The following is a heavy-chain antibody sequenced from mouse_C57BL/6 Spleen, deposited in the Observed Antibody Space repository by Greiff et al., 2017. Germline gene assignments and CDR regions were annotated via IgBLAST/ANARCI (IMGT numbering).Heavy chain of an antibody. CDR2: INPGSGGT. J-gene: IGHJ4*01. CDR3: ARGGVTRAMDY. Sequence: QVQLQQSGAELVRPGTSVKVSCKASGYAFTNYLIEWVKQRPGQGLEWIGVINPGSGGTNYNEKFKGKATLTADKSSSTAYMQLSSLTSEDSAVYCCARGGVTRAMDYWGQGTSVTVSS. D-gene: IGHD2-2*01. CDR1: GYAFTNYL. V-gene: IGHV1-54*01.